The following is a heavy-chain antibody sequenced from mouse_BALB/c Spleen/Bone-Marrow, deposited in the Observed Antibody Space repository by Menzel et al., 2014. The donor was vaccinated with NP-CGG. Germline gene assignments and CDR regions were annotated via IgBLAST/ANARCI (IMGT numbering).Heavy chain of an antibody. CDR1: GYAFSIYW. V-gene: IGHV1-80*01. CDR2: IYPGDDDT. CDR3: ARGGISIDY. Sequence: QVQLQQSGAELVRPGSSVKISCKASGYAFSIYWMNWVKQRPGQGLEWIGQIYPGDDDTDYNGKFKGKATLTADRSSSTAYMQLNSLTSEDSAVYFCARGGISIDYWSQGTTLTVFS. J-gene: IGHJ2*01.